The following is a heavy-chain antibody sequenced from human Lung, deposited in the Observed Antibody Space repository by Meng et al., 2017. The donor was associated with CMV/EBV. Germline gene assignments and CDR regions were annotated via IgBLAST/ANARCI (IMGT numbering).Heavy chain of an antibody. Sequence: SVSSASYYWSWIRQLPGKRLEWIAYVYYGGGTNYNPSIKSRVTISVDTSKNQFSLKLSSVTAAGAAVYYCARGTGYCSSPSCYPFDPWGQGTLVTVSS. CDR2: VYYGGGT. CDR3: ARGTGYCSSPSCYPFDP. CDR1: SVSSASYY. D-gene: IGHD2-2*01. J-gene: IGHJ5*02. V-gene: IGHV4-61*01.